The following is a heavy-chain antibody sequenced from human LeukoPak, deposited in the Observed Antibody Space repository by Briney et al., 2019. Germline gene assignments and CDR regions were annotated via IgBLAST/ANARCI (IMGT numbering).Heavy chain of an antibody. J-gene: IGHJ4*02. V-gene: IGHV5-51*01. CDR3: ARHSPGWMVRPYCFDS. D-gene: IGHD3-10*01. CDR1: GYSFTDYC. CDR2: VYPGDSDS. Sequence: GEPLKISCKGSGYSFTDYCIAWVRQMPGEGLEWMGLVYPGDSDSRYNPSFRGQVTISVDKANSTVYLQWNSLKASDTAIYYCARHSPGWMVRPYCFDSWGQGTLVTVSS.